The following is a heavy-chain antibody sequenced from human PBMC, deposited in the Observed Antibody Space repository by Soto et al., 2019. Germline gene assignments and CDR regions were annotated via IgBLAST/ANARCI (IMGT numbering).Heavy chain of an antibody. CDR3: ASPSFPGGAFDI. CDR2: ISSSSSYI. V-gene: IGHV3-21*01. D-gene: IGHD3-10*01. CDR1: GFTFSSAW. Sequence: GGSLRLSCAASGFTFSSAWMHWVRQAPGKGLVWVSSISSSSSYIYYADSVKGRFTISRDNAKNSLYLQMNSLRAEDTAVYYFASPSFPGGAFDIWGQGTMVPVSS. J-gene: IGHJ3*02.